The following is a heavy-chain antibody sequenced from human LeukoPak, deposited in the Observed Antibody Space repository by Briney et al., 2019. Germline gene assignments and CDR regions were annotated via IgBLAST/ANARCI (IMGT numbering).Heavy chain of an antibody. V-gene: IGHV1-2*02. CDR1: GYTFTGYY. D-gene: IGHD6-19*01. J-gene: IGHJ4*02. CDR2: INPNSGFA. Sequence: ASVKVSCKASGYTFTGYYMHWVRQAPGQGLEWMGWINPNSGFAHYPQNFQGRLTMTRDTSISTVYMELSRLRSDDTAVYYCARGQQWLEAFDYWGLGTLVTVSS. CDR3: ARGQQWLEAFDY.